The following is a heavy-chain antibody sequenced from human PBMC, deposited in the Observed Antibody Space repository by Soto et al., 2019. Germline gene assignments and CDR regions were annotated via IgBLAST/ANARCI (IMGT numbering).Heavy chain of an antibody. CDR2: IWYDGSNK. V-gene: IGHV3-33*01. CDR3: PRCALNIVVVPAAINRFDP. J-gene: IGHJ5*02. CDR1: GFTFSSYG. Sequence: QVQLVESGGGVVQPGRSLRLSCAASGFTFSSYGMHWVRQAPGKGLEWVAVIWYDGSNKYYADSVKGRFTISRDNSKNTLYLQMNSLRAEDTAVYYCPRCALNIVVVPAAINRFDPWGQGTLVTVYS. D-gene: IGHD2-2*01.